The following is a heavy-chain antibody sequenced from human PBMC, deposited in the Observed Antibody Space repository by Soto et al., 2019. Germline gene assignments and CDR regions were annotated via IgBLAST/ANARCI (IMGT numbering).Heavy chain of an antibody. CDR3: AGYCRGGCCFSGAFDI. D-gene: IGHD2-15*01. CDR1: GGSISSGGYY. J-gene: IGHJ3*02. Sequence: QVQLQESGPGLVKPSQTLSLTCTVSGGSISSGGYYWSWIRQHPGKGLEWIGYIYYSGSTYYNPSLQRRVTISVDTSKNQFSLELSSVTAAETAVYYCAGYCRGGCCFSGAFDIWGQGTMVTVSS. V-gene: IGHV4-31*03. CDR2: IYYSGST.